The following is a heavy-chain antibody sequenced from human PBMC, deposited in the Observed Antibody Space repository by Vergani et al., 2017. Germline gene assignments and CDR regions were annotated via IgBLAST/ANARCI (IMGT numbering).Heavy chain of an antibody. V-gene: IGHV4-59*01. CDR1: GGSISSYY. Sequence: QVQLQESGPGLVKPSETLSLTCTVSGGSISSYYWSWIRQPPGKGLEWIGYIYYSGSTNYNPSLKSQVTISVDTSKNQFSLKLSSVTAADTAVYYCARGGSYYYDSSGSSYYYMDVWGKGTTVTVSS. CDR2: IYYSGST. D-gene: IGHD3-22*01. CDR3: ARGGSYYYDSSGSSYYYMDV. J-gene: IGHJ6*03.